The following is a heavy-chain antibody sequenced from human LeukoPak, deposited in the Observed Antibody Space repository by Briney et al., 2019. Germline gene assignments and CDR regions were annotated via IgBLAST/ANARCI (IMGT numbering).Heavy chain of an antibody. V-gene: IGHV5-51*01. J-gene: IGHJ6*03. D-gene: IGHD1-14*01. CDR2: IYPGDSDT. CDR3: ARLPPIGTTSYYYYYMDV. Sequence: GESLKISCKGSGYSFTSYWIGWVRQMPGKGLEWMGIIYPGDSDTRYSPSFQGQVTISADKSISTAYLQWSSLKASDTAMYYCARLPPIGTTSYYYYYMDVWGKGTTVTVSS. CDR1: GYSFTSYW.